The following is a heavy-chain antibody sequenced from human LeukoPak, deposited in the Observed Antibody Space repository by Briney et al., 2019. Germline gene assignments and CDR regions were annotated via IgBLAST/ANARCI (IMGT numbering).Heavy chain of an antibody. Sequence: SVKVSCKASGGTFSSYAISWVRRAPGQGLEWMGRIIPIFGTANYAQKFQGRVTITTDESTRTAYMELSSLRSEDTAVYYCARDVRWELLEAGFDYWGQGTLVTVSS. J-gene: IGHJ4*02. CDR1: GGTFSSYA. CDR2: IIPIFGTA. CDR3: ARDVRWELLEAGFDY. D-gene: IGHD1-26*01. V-gene: IGHV1-69*05.